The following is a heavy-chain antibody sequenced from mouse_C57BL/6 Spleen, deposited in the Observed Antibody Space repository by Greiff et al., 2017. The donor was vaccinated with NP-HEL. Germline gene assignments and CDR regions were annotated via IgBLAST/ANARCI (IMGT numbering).Heavy chain of an antibody. J-gene: IGHJ4*01. CDR3: AKEWLLRAMDY. Sequence: EVQLVESGGGLVKPGGSLKLSCAASGFTFSDYGMHWVRQAPEKGLEWVAYISSGSSTIYYADTVKGRFTISRDNAKNTLFLQMTSLRSEDTAMYYCAKEWLLRAMDYWGQGTSVTVSS. V-gene: IGHV5-17*01. CDR1: GFTFSDYG. CDR2: ISSGSSTI. D-gene: IGHD2-3*01.